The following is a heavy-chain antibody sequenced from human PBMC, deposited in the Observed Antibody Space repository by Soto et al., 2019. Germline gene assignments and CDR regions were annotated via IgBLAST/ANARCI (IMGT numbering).Heavy chain of an antibody. CDR1: GYSFTNYG. D-gene: IGHD6-19*01. CDR2: ISAYNGDT. V-gene: IGHV1-18*01. J-gene: IGHJ6*03. CDR3: ARDRGVAPPVAGNTHYYYYMDV. Sequence: QDQLVQSGGEVKKPGASVKVSCKASGYSFTNYGITWVRQAPGQGFERMGWISAYNGDTNYAQKLQGRVTMTTDASTSTAYLEFRGLRSDATAVYYCARDRGVAPPVAGNTHYYYYMDVWGKGTTVTVSS.